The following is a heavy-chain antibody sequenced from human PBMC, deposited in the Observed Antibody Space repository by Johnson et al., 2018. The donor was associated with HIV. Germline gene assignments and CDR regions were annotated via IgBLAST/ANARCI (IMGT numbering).Heavy chain of an antibody. D-gene: IGHD3-22*01. V-gene: IGHV3-30*02. J-gene: IGHJ3*01. CDR2: TQYDGSKT. CDR1: GFSFSSYG. CDR3: AKETRDSRSAFDV. Sequence: QVQLVESGGGVVQPGGSLRLSCAATGFSFSSYGMHWVRQAPGKGLEWVAFTQYDGSKTYYGDSVRGRFTISRDNSKKTVYLEINSLRTEDTAIYFCAKETRDSRSAFDVWGQGTMVTVSS.